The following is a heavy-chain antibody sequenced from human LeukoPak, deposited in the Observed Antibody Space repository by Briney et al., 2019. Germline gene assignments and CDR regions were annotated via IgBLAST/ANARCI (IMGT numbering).Heavy chain of an antibody. V-gene: IGHV4-34*01. CDR3: ARDRYGDHTYFDY. CDR2: INHSGSP. CDR1: GGSFSGYY. J-gene: IGHJ4*02. D-gene: IGHD4-17*01. Sequence: SETLSLTCAVYGGSFSGYYWNWIRQPPGNGLEWIGEINHSGSPNYNPSLKSRVTISVDSSKNQFSLKLSSVTAADTAVYYCARDRYGDHTYFDYWGQGTLVTVSS.